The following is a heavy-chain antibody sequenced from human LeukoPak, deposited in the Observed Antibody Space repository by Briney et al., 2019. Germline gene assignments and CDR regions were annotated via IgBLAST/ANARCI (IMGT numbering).Heavy chain of an antibody. Sequence: SETLTLTCTVSGGSISSYYWSWIRQPPGKGLEWIGYIYYSGSANYNPSLKSRVTISVDTSKNQFSLKLSSVTAADTAVYYCARRRDAFDIWGQGTMVTVSS. CDR3: ARRRDAFDI. J-gene: IGHJ3*02. CDR1: GGSISSYY. CDR2: IYYSGSA. V-gene: IGHV4-59*08.